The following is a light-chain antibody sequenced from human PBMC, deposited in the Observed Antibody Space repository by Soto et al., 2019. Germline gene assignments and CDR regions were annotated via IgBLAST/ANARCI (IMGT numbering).Light chain of an antibody. J-gene: IGKJ1*01. V-gene: IGKV1-5*03. CDR2: KAS. CDR3: QQSNTWPRT. Sequence: DIQMTQSPSTLSASLGDRVTITCRASQSISSWLAWYQQKPGKAPKLLIYKASSLESGVPSRFSGSGSGTEFTLTISSLQSEDFAVYYCQQSNTWPRTFGQGTKVEIK. CDR1: QSISSW.